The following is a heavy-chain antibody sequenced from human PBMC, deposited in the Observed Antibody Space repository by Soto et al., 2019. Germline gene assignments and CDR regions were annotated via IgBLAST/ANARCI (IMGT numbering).Heavy chain of an antibody. V-gene: IGHV4-31*03. CDR2: IYYSGST. D-gene: IGHD2-2*01. J-gene: IGHJ5*02. CDR3: ARAYCSSPRCWYRLDP. Sequence: SETMSLTCTVSGGSISSGGYYWSWIRQHPGKGLEWIGYIYYSGSTYYNPSLKSRVTISVDTSKNQFSLKLSSVTAADTAVYYCARAYCSSPRCWYRLDPWAKGTLGTVSS. CDR1: GGSISSGGYY.